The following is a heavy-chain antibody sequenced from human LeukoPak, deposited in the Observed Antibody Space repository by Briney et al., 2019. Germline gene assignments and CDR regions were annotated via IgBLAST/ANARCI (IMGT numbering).Heavy chain of an antibody. Sequence: GGSLRLSCAASEFTFNSYWMHWVRQAPGKGLVWVSRINSDGSSTTYADSVKGRFTISRDNANNTLYLQMNSLRVEDTAVYFCARARAGYIFDYWGQGTLVTVSS. V-gene: IGHV3-74*01. CDR3: ARARAGYIFDY. CDR1: EFTFNSYW. J-gene: IGHJ4*02. D-gene: IGHD5-24*01. CDR2: INSDGSST.